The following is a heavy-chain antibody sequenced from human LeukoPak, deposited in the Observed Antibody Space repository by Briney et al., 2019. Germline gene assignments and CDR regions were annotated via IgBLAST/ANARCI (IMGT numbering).Heavy chain of an antibody. Sequence: SETLSLTCSVSGHSISSGYYWGWIRQPPGKGLEWIGTMYHRGSTYYNPSLRSRVTMSGDTSKNHFSLKLSSVIAADAAVYYCARHRGDNSNPRYYFYYMDVWGKGTTVTVSS. V-gene: IGHV4-38-2*01. D-gene: IGHD4-11*01. J-gene: IGHJ6*03. CDR1: GHSISSGYY. CDR3: ARHRGDNSNPRYYFYYMDV. CDR2: MYHRGST.